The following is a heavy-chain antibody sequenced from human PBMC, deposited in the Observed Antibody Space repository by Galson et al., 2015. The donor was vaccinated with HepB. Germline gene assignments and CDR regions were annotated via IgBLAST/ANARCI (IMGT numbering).Heavy chain of an antibody. CDR1: EFTFSSYW. Sequence: SLRLSCAGSEFTFSSYWMNWVRQAPGKGLEWVAHINPDGSEEYYAASLKGRFTISRDNAKNSLYLQMDSLRAEDTAVYYCARRISLVRGIITRPDYYYGMDVWVQGTTVS. CDR2: INPDGSEE. CDR3: ARRISLVRGIITRPDYYYGMDV. D-gene: IGHD3-10*01. V-gene: IGHV3-7*03. J-gene: IGHJ6*02.